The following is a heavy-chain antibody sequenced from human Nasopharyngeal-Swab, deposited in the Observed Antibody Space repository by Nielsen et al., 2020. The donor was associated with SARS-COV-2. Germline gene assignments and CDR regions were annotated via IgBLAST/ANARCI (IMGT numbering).Heavy chain of an antibody. Sequence: GSLRLSCAVSGGSLSGYQWSWIRQPPGKGLEWIAEIKYRGIADYNPSLRSRLTVFLDTSQKQVSLRLTSMTAADTAVYYCAQRREASTYYYFDLWGRGTLVTVSS. V-gene: IGHV4-34*01. CDR1: GGSLSGYQ. CDR3: AQRREASTYYYFDL. J-gene: IGHJ2*01. D-gene: IGHD1-26*01. CDR2: IKYRGIA.